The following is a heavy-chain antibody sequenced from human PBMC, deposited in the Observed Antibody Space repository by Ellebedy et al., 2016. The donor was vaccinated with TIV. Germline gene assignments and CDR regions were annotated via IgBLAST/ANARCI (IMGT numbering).Heavy chain of an antibody. CDR3: ASRAAAEVVFDY. Sequence: ASVKVSCKASGYTFTSYGISWVRQAPGQGLEWMGRIIPILGIANYAQKFQGRVTITRDTSASTAYMELSSLRSEDTAVYYCASRAAAEVVFDYWGQGTLVTVSS. V-gene: IGHV1-69*04. D-gene: IGHD6-13*01. J-gene: IGHJ4*02. CDR1: GYTFTSYG. CDR2: IIPILGIA.